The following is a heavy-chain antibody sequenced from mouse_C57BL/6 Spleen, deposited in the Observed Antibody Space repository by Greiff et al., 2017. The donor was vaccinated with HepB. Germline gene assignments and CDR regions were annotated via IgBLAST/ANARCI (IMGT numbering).Heavy chain of an antibody. D-gene: IGHD2-3*01. J-gene: IGHJ3*01. Sequence: QVQLQQPGAELVKPGASVKLSCKASGYTFTSYWMHWVKQRPRQGLEWIGMIHPNSGSTNYNEKFKSKATLTVDKSSSTAYMQLSSLTSEDSAVYYCASPDGSAWFAYWGQGTLVTVSA. CDR3: ASPDGSAWFAY. CDR1: GYTFTSYW. CDR2: IHPNSGST. V-gene: IGHV1-64*01.